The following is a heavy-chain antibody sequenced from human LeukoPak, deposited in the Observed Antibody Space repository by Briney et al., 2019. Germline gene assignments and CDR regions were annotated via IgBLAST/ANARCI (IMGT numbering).Heavy chain of an antibody. CDR3: ARDRTVTTYSFDP. V-gene: IGHV1-46*01. J-gene: IGHJ5*02. CDR1: GYTFTGYY. CDR2: INPSGGST. D-gene: IGHD4-17*01. Sequence: ASVKVSCKASGYTFTGYYMHWVRQAPGQGLEWMGIINPSGGSTSYAQKFQGRVTMTRDTSTSTVYMELSSLRSEDTAVYYCARDRTVTTYSFDPWGQGTLVTVSS.